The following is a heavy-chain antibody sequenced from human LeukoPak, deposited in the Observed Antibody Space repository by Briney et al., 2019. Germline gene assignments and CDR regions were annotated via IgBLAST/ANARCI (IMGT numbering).Heavy chain of an antibody. J-gene: IGHJ3*02. V-gene: IGHV4-34*01. CDR1: GGSFSGYY. CDR2: INHSGST. D-gene: IGHD3-10*01. Sequence: SETLSLTCAVYGGSFSGYYWSWIRQPPGKGLEWIGEINHSGSTNYNPSLKSRVTISLDTSRNQFSLKLTSVTAADTAVYYCAKSNGYGLVDIWGQRTMVTVSS. CDR3: AKSNGYGLVDI.